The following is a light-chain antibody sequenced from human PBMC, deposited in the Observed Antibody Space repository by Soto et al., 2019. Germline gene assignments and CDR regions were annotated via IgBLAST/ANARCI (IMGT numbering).Light chain of an antibody. CDR1: TGAVTSGHY. Sequence: QTVVTQEPSLTVSPGGTVTLTCASSTGAVTSGHYPNWFQQKPGQVPRSLIDSTSTKYSWTPARFSGSLLGGKAALTLSGVQPEDEAEYFCLLYYGGVQVFGGGTKLTV. V-gene: IGLV7-43*01. CDR3: LLYYGGVQV. CDR2: STS. J-gene: IGLJ3*02.